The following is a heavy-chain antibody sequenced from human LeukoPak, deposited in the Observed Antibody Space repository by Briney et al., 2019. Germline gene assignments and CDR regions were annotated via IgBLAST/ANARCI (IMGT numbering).Heavy chain of an antibody. CDR3: ARVPVLRFLEWQRNYYYYYMDV. D-gene: IGHD3-3*01. CDR2: INHSGST. J-gene: IGHJ6*03. V-gene: IGHV4-34*01. Sequence: SETLSLTCAVYGGSFSGYYWSWIRQPPGKGLEWIGEINHSGSTNYNPSLKSRVTISVDTSKNQFSLKLSSVTAADTAVYYCARVPVLRFLEWQRNYYYYYMDVWGKGTTVTVSS. CDR1: GGSFSGYY.